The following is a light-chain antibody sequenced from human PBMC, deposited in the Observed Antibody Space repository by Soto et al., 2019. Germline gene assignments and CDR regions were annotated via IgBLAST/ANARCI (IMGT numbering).Light chain of an antibody. V-gene: IGLV2-11*01. J-gene: IGLJ1*01. CDR2: DVD. CDR1: SSDVGGYNY. CDR3: CSYAGSYPFV. Sequence: QSVLTQPRSVSGSPGQSVTISCTGTSSDVGGYNYASWYQHHPGKAPKLMIYDVDKRPSGVPGRFSGSKSGNTASLTISGLQAEDEADYYCCSYAGSYPFVFGTGTKVTV.